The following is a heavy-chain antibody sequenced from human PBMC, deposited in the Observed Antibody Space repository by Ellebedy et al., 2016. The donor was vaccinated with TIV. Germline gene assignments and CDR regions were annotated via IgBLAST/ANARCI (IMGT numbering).Heavy chain of an antibody. CDR1: GASFSSHY. Sequence: MPSETLSLTCTVSGASFSSHYWSWIRQSPGKGLEWIGYIHYTGSTNYNPSLNSRVTISIDTSKNQFSLKLNSVTAADTAVYYCANSYGFPGFDSWGQGTLVTVSS. CDR3: ANSYGFPGFDS. J-gene: IGHJ4*02. V-gene: IGHV4-59*08. CDR2: IHYTGST. D-gene: IGHD5-18*01.